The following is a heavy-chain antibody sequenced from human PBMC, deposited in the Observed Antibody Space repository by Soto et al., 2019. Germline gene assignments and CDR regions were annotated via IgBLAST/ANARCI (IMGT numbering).Heavy chain of an antibody. J-gene: IGHJ6*02. CDR2: INPNSGGT. D-gene: IGHD6-19*01. CDR3: ASLGRVVAGREYYYVIAC. CDR1: GYTFTGYY. Sequence: ASVKVYCKASGYTFTGYYMHWVRQAPGQGLEWMGWINPNSGGTNYAQKFQGWVTMTRDTSISTAYMELSRLRSDDTAVYYCASLGRVVAGREYYYVIACCGQRTTVT. V-gene: IGHV1-2*04.